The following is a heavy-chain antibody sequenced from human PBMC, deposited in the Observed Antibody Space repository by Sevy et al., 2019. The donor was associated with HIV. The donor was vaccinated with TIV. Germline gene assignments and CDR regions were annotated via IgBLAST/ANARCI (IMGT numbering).Heavy chain of an antibody. V-gene: IGHV1-69*13. D-gene: IGHD3-22*01. CDR3: ARGGDYDSSGYYYAPGDY. CDR2: IIPIFGTA. CDR1: GGTFSSYA. Sequence: ASVKVSCKASGGTFSSYAISWVRQAPGQGIEWMGGIIPIFGTANYAQKFQGRVTITADESTSTAYMELSSLRSEDTAVYYCARGGDYDSSGYYYAPGDYWGQGTLVTVSS. J-gene: IGHJ4*02.